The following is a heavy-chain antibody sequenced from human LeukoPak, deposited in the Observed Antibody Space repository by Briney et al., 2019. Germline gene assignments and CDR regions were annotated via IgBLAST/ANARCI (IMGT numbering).Heavy chain of an antibody. Sequence: SDTLSRTCTVSGGSISSYYWSWIRQPPGKGLEWIGYIYYSGSTNYNPSLMSRVTISVDTSKNQFSLRLSSVTAADTAVYYCARVSPYYYYGMDVWGQGTTVTVSS. J-gene: IGHJ6*02. CDR2: IYYSGST. V-gene: IGHV4-59*01. CDR3: ARVSPYYYYGMDV. CDR1: GGSISSYY.